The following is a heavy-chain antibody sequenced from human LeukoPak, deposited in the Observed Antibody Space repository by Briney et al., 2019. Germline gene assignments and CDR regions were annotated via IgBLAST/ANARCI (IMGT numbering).Heavy chain of an antibody. CDR1: GFIFSDSW. Sequence: GGSLRLSCTVSGFIFSDSWMAWIRQAPGKGLEWVAIIEKNGSGKNYVDSVKGRFIISRDNAKNSLFLQMDSLKVEDTAIYYCTTDRWYSADHWGQGTLVTVSS. CDR2: IEKNGSGK. J-gene: IGHJ5*02. CDR3: TTDRWYSADH. D-gene: IGHD2-15*01. V-gene: IGHV3-7*03.